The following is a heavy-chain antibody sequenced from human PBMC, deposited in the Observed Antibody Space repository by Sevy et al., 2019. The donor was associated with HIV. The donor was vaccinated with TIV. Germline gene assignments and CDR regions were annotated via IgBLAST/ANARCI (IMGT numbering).Heavy chain of an antibody. Sequence: GGSLRLSCAASGFTFNTYAMSWVRQAPGKGLEWVSGISGSAYSTYCADSVKGRFTISRDNSKNTLSLQMNSLRAEDTAVYYCAKESPGYNYDSSGSLDYWGQGTLVTVSS. CDR2: ISGSAYST. CDR1: GFTFNTYA. D-gene: IGHD3-22*01. CDR3: AKESPGYNYDSSGSLDY. V-gene: IGHV3-23*01. J-gene: IGHJ4*02.